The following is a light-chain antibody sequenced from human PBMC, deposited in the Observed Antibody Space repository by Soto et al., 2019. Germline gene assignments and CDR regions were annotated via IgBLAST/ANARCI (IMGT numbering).Light chain of an antibody. CDR1: QSVSSGY. Sequence: EIVLTQSPGTLSLSPLEIASLSFMASQSVSSGYLAWYQQKPGQAPRLLIYATSNRATGIPDRFSGSGSGTDFTLTISRLEPEDFAVYYCQQYGSSPPFTFGPGTKVDIK. J-gene: IGKJ3*01. CDR2: ATS. CDR3: QQYGSSPPFT. V-gene: IGKV3-20*01.